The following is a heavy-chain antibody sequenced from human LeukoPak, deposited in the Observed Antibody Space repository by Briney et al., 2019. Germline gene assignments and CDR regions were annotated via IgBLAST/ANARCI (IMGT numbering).Heavy chain of an antibody. CDR2: ISWNSGSI. J-gene: IGHJ1*01. D-gene: IGHD6-13*01. CDR3: AKTYSSRKGYFQH. Sequence: GGSLKLSCAASGFTFDDYAMHWVRQAPGEGLEWVSGISWNSGSIGYADSVKGRFTISRDNAKNSLYLQMNSLRAEDTALYYCAKTYSSRKGYFQHWGQGTLVTVSS. CDR1: GFTFDDYA. V-gene: IGHV3-9*01.